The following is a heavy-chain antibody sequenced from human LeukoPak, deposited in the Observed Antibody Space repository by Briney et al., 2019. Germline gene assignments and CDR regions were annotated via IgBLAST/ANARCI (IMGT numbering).Heavy chain of an antibody. CDR2: INGSGGST. D-gene: IGHD2-2*01. J-gene: IGHJ4*02. CDR1: GFTFSSYA. V-gene: IGHV3-23*01. Sequence: GGSLRLSCAASGFTFSSYAMSWLRQAPGKGLEWVSAINGSGGSTYYADSVKGRFTIFRDNSKHTLYLQMNSLRAEDTAVYYGAKDRGPHSITSNCGQGTLVTVSS. CDR3: AKDRGPHSITSN.